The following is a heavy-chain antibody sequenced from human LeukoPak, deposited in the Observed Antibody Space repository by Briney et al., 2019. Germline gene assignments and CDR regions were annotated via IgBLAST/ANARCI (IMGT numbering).Heavy chain of an antibody. CDR1: GYTFTGYY. V-gene: IGHV1-2*02. Sequence: GASVKVSCKASGYTFTGYYMHWVRPAPGQGLEWMGWINPNSGGTNYAQKFQGRVTMTRDTSISTAYMELSSLRSDDTAVYYGARGRDSSTYYSGPGDYWGQGTLVTVSS. CDR3: ARGRDSSTYYSGPGDY. CDR2: INPNSGGT. D-gene: IGHD3-22*01. J-gene: IGHJ4*02.